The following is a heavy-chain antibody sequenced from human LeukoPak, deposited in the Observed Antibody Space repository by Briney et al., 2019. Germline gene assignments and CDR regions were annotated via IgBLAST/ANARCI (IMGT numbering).Heavy chain of an antibody. Sequence: NSSETLSLTCSVSGVSISSYYWGWIHQPPGKGLEWMGEINHSGSTNYNQSLKSRVTISVDTSKNQFSLKLSSVTAADTAVYYCARRIRGQYYDILTGYSLGYMDVWGKGTTVTISS. CDR2: INHSGST. CDR3: ARRIRGQYYDILTGYSLGYMDV. D-gene: IGHD3-9*01. V-gene: IGHV4-34*01. CDR1: GVSISSYY. J-gene: IGHJ6*03.